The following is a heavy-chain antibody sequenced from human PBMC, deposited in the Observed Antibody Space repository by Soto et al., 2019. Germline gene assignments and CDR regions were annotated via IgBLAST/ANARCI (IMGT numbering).Heavy chain of an antibody. Sequence: QVQLQESGPGLVKPSETLSLTCTVSGGSISSYYWSWIRQPPGKGLEWIGYIYYSGSTNYNPSLKSRVTISVDTSKNQCSLKLSSVTAADTAVYYCARVGRGWYTDWYFDLWGRGTLVTVSS. D-gene: IGHD6-19*01. CDR3: ARVGRGWYTDWYFDL. CDR2: IYYSGST. CDR1: GGSISSYY. J-gene: IGHJ2*01. V-gene: IGHV4-59*01.